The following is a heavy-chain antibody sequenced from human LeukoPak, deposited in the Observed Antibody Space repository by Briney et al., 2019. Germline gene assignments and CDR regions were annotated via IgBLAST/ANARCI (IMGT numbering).Heavy chain of an antibody. Sequence: PSETLSLTCTVSGGSISSYYWSWIRQPPGKGLEWIGYIYYSGSTNYNPSLKSRVTISVDTSKNQFSLKLSSVTAADTAVYYCAREFGSGGLDYWGQGTLVTVSS. CDR1: GGSISSYY. V-gene: IGHV4-59*01. CDR2: IYYSGST. CDR3: AREFGSGGLDY. J-gene: IGHJ4*02. D-gene: IGHD3-10*01.